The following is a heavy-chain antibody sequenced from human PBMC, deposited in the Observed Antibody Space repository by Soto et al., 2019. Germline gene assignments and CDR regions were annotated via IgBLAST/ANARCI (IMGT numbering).Heavy chain of an antibody. Sequence: GGSLRLSCAASGFTFTRYSMNWVRLAPGKGLEWVSSISSTTNYIYYADSMKGRFTVSRGNAKNSVYLEMNSLSAEDTAVYYCARESEDLTSNFDYWGQGTLVTVS. V-gene: IGHV3-21*01. CDR2: ISSTTNYI. CDR3: ARESEDLTSNFDY. J-gene: IGHJ4*02. CDR1: GFTFTRYS.